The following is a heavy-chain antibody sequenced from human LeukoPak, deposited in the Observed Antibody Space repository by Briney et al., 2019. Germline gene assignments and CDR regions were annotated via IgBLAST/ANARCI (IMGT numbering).Heavy chain of an antibody. Sequence: NASETLSLTCTVSGASISSYYWSWIRQPPGKGLEWIGYIYYSGSTNYTPSLKSRVTISVDTSKNQFSLKLTSVTAADTAMYYCARGLYDSSGYYHDYWGRGTLVTVSS. CDR1: GASISSYY. CDR3: ARGLYDSSGYYHDY. D-gene: IGHD3-22*01. J-gene: IGHJ4*02. V-gene: IGHV4-59*08. CDR2: IYYSGST.